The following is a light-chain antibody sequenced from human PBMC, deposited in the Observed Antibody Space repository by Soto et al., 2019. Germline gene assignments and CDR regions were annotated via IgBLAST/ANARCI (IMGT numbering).Light chain of an antibody. J-gene: IGLJ3*02. CDR1: SGHSSYT. CDR2: LNSDGSH. V-gene: IGLV4-69*01. CDR3: QTWGTGIRV. Sequence: QLVLTQSPSASASLGASVKLTCTLSSGHSSYTIAWHQQQPEKGPRYLMNLNSDGSHSKGDGIPDRFSGFSSGAERYLTISSLQSEDEADYYCQTWGTGIRVFGGGTKLTVL.